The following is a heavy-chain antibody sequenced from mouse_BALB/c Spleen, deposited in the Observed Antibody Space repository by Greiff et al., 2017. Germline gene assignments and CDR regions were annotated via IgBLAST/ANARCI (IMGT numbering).Heavy chain of an antibody. CDR1: GFTFSSYG. Sequence: DVHLVESGGDLVKPGGSLKLSCAASGFTFSSYGMSWVRQTPDKRLEWVATISSGGSYTYYPDSVKGRFTISRDNAKNTLYLQMSSLKSEDTAMYYCARDDGYYGYWGQGTTLTVSS. D-gene: IGHD2-3*01. CDR2: ISSGGSYT. CDR3: ARDDGYYGY. J-gene: IGHJ2*01. V-gene: IGHV5-6*01.